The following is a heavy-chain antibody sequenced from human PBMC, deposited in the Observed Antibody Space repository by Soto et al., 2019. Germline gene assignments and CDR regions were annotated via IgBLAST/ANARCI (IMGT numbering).Heavy chain of an antibody. CDR3: ASGSTVTTYYYYYYMDV. V-gene: IGHV4-39*01. J-gene: IGHJ6*03. CDR1: GGSISSSSYY. D-gene: IGHD4-4*01. CDR2: IYYSGST. Sequence: PSETLSLTCTVSGGSISSSSYYWGWTRQPPGKGLEWIGSIYYSGSTYYNPSLKSRVTISVDTSKNQFSLKLSSVTAADTAVYYCASGSTVTTYYYYYYMDVWGKGTTVTVSS.